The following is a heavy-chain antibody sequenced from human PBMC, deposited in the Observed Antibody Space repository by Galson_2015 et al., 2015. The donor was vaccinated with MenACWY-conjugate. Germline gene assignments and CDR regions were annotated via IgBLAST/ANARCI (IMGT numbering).Heavy chain of an antibody. D-gene: IGHD5-24*01. V-gene: IGHV4-39*07. CDR2: IYYSGST. Sequence: SEPLSLTCTVSGGSISSTNYYWGWIRQSPGRGLEWIGSIYYSGSTYYNPSLKSRVNISVDTSKNQFSLKLSSATAADTSVYYWARSFDPGNSRDGFTKYYLDYWGQRSLVTVSS. CDR1: GGSISSTNYY. J-gene: IGHJ4*02. CDR3: ARSFDPGNSRDGFTKYYLDY.